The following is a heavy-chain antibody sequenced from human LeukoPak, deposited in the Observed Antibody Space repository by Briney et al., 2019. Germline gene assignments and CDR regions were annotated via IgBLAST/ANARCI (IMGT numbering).Heavy chain of an antibody. CDR1: GFTFSSYA. V-gene: IGHV3-30-3*01. CDR2: ISYDGSNK. CDR3: AKEDHGPRTGLGIEGAFDI. J-gene: IGHJ3*02. D-gene: IGHD7-27*01. Sequence: PGGSLRLSCAASGFTFSSYAMHWVRQAPGKGLEWVAVISYDGSNKYYADSVKGRFTISRDNSKNTLYLQMNSLRAEDTAVYYCAKEDHGPRTGLGIEGAFDIRGQGTMVTVSS.